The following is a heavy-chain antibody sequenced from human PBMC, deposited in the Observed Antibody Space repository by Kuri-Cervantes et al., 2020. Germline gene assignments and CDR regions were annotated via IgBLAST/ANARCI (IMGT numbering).Heavy chain of an antibody. J-gene: IGHJ2*01. CDR1: GFTFSSYW. CDR3: ARVLGAYSSGYYWYFDL. D-gene: IGHD6-19*01. V-gene: IGHV3-7*01. Sequence: ETLSLTCAASGFTFSSYWMSWVRQAPGKGLEWVANIKQDGSEKYYVDSVKGRFTVSRDNAKNSLYLQMNSLRAEDTAVYYCARVLGAYSSGYYWYFDLWGRGTLVTVSS. CDR2: IKQDGSEK.